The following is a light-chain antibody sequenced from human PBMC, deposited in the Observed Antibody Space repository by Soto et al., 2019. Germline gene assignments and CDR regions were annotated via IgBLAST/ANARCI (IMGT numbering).Light chain of an antibody. CDR3: QHYNCFSRT. CDR1: DNIVHW. J-gene: IGKJ1*01. V-gene: IGKV1-5*03. CDR2: KAA. Sequence: DIQMTQSPSTLSASVGDRVAITCRASDNIVHWVAWYQQKPGKAPKLLIYKAANLADEVPSRFAGSGSGTDFTLTITRLQPDDFATYYCQHYNCFSRTFGQGTKVEV.